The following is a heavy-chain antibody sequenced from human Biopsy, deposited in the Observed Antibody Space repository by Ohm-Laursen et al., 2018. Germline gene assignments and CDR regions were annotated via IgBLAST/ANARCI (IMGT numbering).Heavy chain of an antibody. J-gene: IGHJ5*01. V-gene: IGHV3-74*01. CDR3: ARDASQGFDS. Sequence: SLRLSCSASGFTFNNYWMHWVRQAPGKGLVWVPRSSTDGSHTNYADSVKGRFTTSTDNAKNTLYLYMSSLTVEDTAVYFCARDASQGFDSWGQGTLVTVSS. CDR2: SSTDGSHT. CDR1: GFTFNNYW.